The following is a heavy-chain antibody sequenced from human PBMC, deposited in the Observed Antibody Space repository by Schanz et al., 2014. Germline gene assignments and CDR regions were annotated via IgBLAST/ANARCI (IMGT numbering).Heavy chain of an antibody. V-gene: IGHV1-46*01. D-gene: IGHD3-10*01. J-gene: IGHJ4*02. CDR1: GYTFVSYS. Sequence: QVQLLQSGAEVKKPGASMKVSCKASGYTFVSYSMHWVRQAPGQGLEWMGIINPSGGGTSYALRFQDRVTVTRDTSRSTVYMELSSLRSEDTAVYYCARGRGFYDYWGQGTLVTVSS. CDR2: INPSGGGT. CDR3: ARGRGFYDY.